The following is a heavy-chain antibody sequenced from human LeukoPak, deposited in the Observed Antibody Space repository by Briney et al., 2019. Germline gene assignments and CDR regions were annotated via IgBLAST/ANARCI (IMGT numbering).Heavy chain of an antibody. J-gene: IGHJ6*02. CDR2: ISSSSSYI. D-gene: IGHD3-9*01. V-gene: IGHV3-21*01. Sequence: PGGSLRLSCAASGFNFNTFIMHWVRQAPGKGLEWVSSISSSSSYIYYADSVKGRFTISRDNAKNSLYLQMNSLRAEDTAVYYCVRDLFGYDILTEPNYYYYGMDVWGQGTTVTVSS. CDR3: VRDLFGYDILTEPNYYYYGMDV. CDR1: GFNFNTFI.